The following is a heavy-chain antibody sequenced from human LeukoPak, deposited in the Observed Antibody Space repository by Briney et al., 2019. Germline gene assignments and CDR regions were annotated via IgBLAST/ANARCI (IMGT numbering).Heavy chain of an antibody. V-gene: IGHV1-2*06. CDR3: ARTPLAGLERVDGFDY. D-gene: IGHD6-19*01. Sequence: ASVKVSCKASGYTFIGYYIHGVRQAPGQGLEWMGRINPNSGGTSYAQKFQGRVTMTKDTSITTAYMDLSSLRSDDTAVYYCARTPLAGLERVDGFDYWGQGILVTVSS. CDR1: GYTFIGYY. CDR2: INPNSGGT. J-gene: IGHJ4*02.